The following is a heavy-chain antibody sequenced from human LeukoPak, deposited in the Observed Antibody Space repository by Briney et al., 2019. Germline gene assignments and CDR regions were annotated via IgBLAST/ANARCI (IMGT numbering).Heavy chain of an antibody. D-gene: IGHD3-22*01. CDR2: INPNSGGT. CDR3: AKGASDSSGYRFDY. V-gene: IGHV1-2*02. Sequence: ASVKVSCKASGYTFTGYYMHWVRQAPGQGLEWMGWINPNSGGTNYAQKFQGRVTMTRDTSISTAYMELSRLRSDDTAVYYCAKGASDSSGYRFDYWGQGTLVTVSS. J-gene: IGHJ4*02. CDR1: GYTFTGYY.